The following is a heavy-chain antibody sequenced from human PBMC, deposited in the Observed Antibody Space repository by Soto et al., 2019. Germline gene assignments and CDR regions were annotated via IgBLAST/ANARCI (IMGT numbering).Heavy chain of an antibody. CDR3: AKGRAITVFGVITPFDA. CDR2: ISGNSGTT. V-gene: IGHV3-23*01. CDR1: GFNFSNYA. D-gene: IGHD3-3*01. J-gene: IGHJ4*02. Sequence: EVQLLESGGDFKQPGGSLRLSCEGSGFNFSNYALNWVRQAPGKRLEWVSVISGNSGTTYYAASVKGRFTISRDNSKKTLYLQMNSLSADDSAVYYCAKGRAITVFGVITPFDAWGQGTMVTVFS.